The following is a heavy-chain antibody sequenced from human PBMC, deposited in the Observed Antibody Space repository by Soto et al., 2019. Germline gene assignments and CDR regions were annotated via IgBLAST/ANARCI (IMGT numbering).Heavy chain of an antibody. D-gene: IGHD3-22*01. V-gene: IGHV4-59*01. CDR3: ARTVRGAYYYDSSGLYYFDY. Sequence: QVQLQESGPGLVKPSETLSLTCTVSGGSISSYYWSWIRQPPGKGLEWIGYIYYSGSTNYNPSLKSRATISVDTSKNQFSLKLSSVTAADTAVYYCARTVRGAYYYDSSGLYYFDYWGQGTLVTVSS. CDR1: GGSISSYY. CDR2: IYYSGST. J-gene: IGHJ4*02.